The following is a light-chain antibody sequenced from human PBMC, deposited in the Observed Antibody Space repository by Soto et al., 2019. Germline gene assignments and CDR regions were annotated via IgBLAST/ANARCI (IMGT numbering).Light chain of an antibody. J-gene: IGLJ2*01. V-gene: IGLV2-14*01. CDR1: SSDVGGYNY. CDR3: SSYTSSNTVV. Sequence: QSALTQPASVSGSPGQSITISCTGTSSDVGGYNYVSWYQQHPGKAPKLMIYDVSNRPSGVSNRFSGSKSGNTASLTISGRQAEDEADYYCSSYTSSNTVVFGGGTKVTVL. CDR2: DVS.